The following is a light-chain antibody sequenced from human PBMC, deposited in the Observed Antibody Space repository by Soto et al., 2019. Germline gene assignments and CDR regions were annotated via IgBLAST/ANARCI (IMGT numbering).Light chain of an antibody. V-gene: IGLV2-14*03. Sequence: QSALTQPASVSGSPGQSITISCTGTSSDIGRYNYVSWYQHSPGKAPKLIIYDVSDWPSGVSNRFSGSKSGTTASLTISGLQAEVEADYYCGSYTSSDTMIFGGGTKVTVL. CDR2: DVS. CDR3: GSYTSSDTMI. CDR1: SSDIGRYNY. J-gene: IGLJ2*01.